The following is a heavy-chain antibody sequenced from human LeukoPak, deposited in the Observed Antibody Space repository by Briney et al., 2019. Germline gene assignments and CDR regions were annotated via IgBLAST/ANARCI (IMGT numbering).Heavy chain of an antibody. CDR1: GYTFTGCY. V-gene: IGHV1-2*02. CDR3: ARSPVGRQQLSY. D-gene: IGHD6-13*01. CDR2: INPNSGGT. J-gene: IGHJ4*02. Sequence: GASVKVSCKACGYTFTGCYMHWVRHAPGQGLEWMGWINPNSGGTNYAQKFQGRVTMTRDTSISTAYMELSRLRSDDTAVYYCARSPVGRQQLSYWGQGTLVTVSS.